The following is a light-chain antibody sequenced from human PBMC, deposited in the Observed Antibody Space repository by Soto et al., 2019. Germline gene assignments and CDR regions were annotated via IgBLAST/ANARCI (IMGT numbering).Light chain of an antibody. V-gene: IGLV2-14*01. J-gene: IGLJ1*01. CDR1: SSDVGGYNY. CDR3: SSYRSSTTPYV. Sequence: QSVLTQPASVSGSPGQSITISCTGTSSDVGGYNYVSWYQQYPGKAPRLLIYEVIYRSSGVSNRFSGSKSGNRASLTISGLQAEDEADYYCSSYRSSTTPYVFGTGTKVTVL. CDR2: EVI.